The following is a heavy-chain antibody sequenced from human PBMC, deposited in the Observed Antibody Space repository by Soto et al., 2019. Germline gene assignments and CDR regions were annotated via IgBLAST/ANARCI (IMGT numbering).Heavy chain of an antibody. D-gene: IGHD3-3*01. Sequence: ALVNGSCKTSGYTFTGYYIHWVRQVPGQGLEWMGCINPDSGGTNFAQKFPGRLTMTRDTSISTAYMELSRVRSEDTAVYYCGWFGGKYDFWGQGSLGTVS. V-gene: IGHV1-2*02. J-gene: IGHJ4*02. CDR3: GWFGGKYDF. CDR1: GYTFTGYY. CDR2: INPDSGGT.